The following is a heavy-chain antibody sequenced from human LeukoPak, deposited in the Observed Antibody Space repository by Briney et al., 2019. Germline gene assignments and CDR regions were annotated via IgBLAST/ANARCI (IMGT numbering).Heavy chain of an antibody. D-gene: IGHD5-18*01. J-gene: IGHJ6*03. CDR3: ARDRRYGYGHYYYYYMDV. Sequence: VASVKVSCKASGYTFTGYYMHWVRQAPGQGLEWMGWINPNSGGTNYAQKFQGRVTMTRDTSISTAHMELSRLRSDDTAVYYCARDRRYGYGHYYYYYMDVWGKGTTVTISS. V-gene: IGHV1-2*02. CDR1: GYTFTGYY. CDR2: INPNSGGT.